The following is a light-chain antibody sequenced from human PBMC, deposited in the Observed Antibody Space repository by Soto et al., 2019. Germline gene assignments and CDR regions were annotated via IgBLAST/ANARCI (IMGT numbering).Light chain of an antibody. CDR3: QQYYSYFT. Sequence: AIRMTQSPSSLSASTGDRVTITCRASQGISSYLAWYQQKPGKAPKLLIYAASTLQSGVPSRFSGSGSGTDFTLTISCLQSEYFATYYCQQYYSYFTYGPGTKVDIK. J-gene: IGKJ3*01. CDR2: AAS. CDR1: QGISSY. V-gene: IGKV1-8*01.